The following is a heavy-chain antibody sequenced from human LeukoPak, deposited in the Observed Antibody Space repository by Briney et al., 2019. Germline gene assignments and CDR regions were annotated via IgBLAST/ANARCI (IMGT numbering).Heavy chain of an antibody. CDR1: GFTFSDSY. V-gene: IGHV3-11*01. Sequence: GGSLRLSCAASGFTFSDSYMTWIRQAPGKGLELLSYISGSASDVNYIDSVRGRFAISRDNAKNSLYLHMNSLTVEDTAVYYCSRDPRNNDYWGQGTLVTVSS. CDR3: SRDPRNNDY. CDR2: ISGSASDV. J-gene: IGHJ4*02.